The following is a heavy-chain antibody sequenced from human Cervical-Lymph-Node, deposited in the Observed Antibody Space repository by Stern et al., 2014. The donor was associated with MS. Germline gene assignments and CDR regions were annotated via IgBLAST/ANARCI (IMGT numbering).Heavy chain of an antibody. CDR1: GGTFSSFS. Sequence: VQLVQSWAGVNNPGASVKVSCKASGGTFSSFSITWVRQAPGRGLEWMGGIIPLFGTTKYAQKFQGRVTIIADGSTTTAYMELSSLRSEDTAVYYCARRDYYDSSGYYGDAFDIWGQGTIVTVSS. CDR2: IIPLFGTT. V-gene: IGHV1-69*01. J-gene: IGHJ3*02. CDR3: ARRDYYDSSGYYGDAFDI. D-gene: IGHD3-22*01.